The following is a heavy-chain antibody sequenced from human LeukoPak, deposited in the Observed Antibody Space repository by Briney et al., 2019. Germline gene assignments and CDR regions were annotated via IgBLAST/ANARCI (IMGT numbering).Heavy chain of an antibody. Sequence: SETLSLTCTVSGGSISSSSYYWGWIRQPPGKGLEWIGSIYYSGSTYYNPSLKSRVTISVDTSKNQFSLKLSSVTAADTAVYYCARESHDSSGYYEDYWGQGTLVTVSS. J-gene: IGHJ4*02. D-gene: IGHD3-22*01. CDR3: ARESHDSSGYYEDY. V-gene: IGHV4-39*07. CDR1: GGSISSSSYY. CDR2: IYYSGST.